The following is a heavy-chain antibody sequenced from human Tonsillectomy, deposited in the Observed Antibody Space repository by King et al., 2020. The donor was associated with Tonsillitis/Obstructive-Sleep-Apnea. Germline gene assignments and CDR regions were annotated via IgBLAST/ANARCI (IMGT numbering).Heavy chain of an antibody. Sequence: QLVQSGVEVKKPGASVKVSCKASGYTFSSYDINWVRQAPGQGLEWMGRISGYNDNTKYAQILQGRVTMTTDTSTSTAYMELRSLRSDDTAVYYCARGNYVYVWGSYRSRDYFDLGGQGTLVTVSS. D-gene: IGHD3-16*02. V-gene: IGHV1-18*01. CDR1: GYTFSSYD. CDR3: ARGNYVYVWGSYRSRDYFDL. J-gene: IGHJ4*02. CDR2: ISGYNDNT.